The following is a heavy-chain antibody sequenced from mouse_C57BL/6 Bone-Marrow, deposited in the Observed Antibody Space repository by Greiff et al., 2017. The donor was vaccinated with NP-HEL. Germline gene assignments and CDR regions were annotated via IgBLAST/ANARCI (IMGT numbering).Heavy chain of an antibody. J-gene: IGHJ2*01. D-gene: IGHD1-1*01. Sequence: VQLQQSGAELVKPGASVKLSCTASGFNIKDYYMHWVKQRTEQGLEWIGRIDPEDGETKYVPKFQGKATITADTSSNTAYLQLSSLTSEDTAVYYCASPYYYGSSPDYWGQGTTLTVSS. CDR1: GFNIKDYY. V-gene: IGHV14-2*01. CDR3: ASPYYYGSSPDY. CDR2: IDPEDGET.